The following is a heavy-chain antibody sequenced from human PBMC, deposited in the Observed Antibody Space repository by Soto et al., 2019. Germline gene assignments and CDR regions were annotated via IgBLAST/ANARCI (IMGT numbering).Heavy chain of an antibody. CDR1: GYTFTGYY. J-gene: IGHJ4*02. CDR3: ARVPYDGVWPMVRGNFDY. D-gene: IGHD3-10*01. CDR2: INPNSGGT. V-gene: IGHV1-2*02. Sequence: QVQLVQSGAEVKKPGASVKVYCKASGYTFTGYYMHWVRQAPGQGLEWMGWINPNSGGTNYAQKFQGRVTMTRDTSISTAYMELSRLRSDDTAVYYWARVPYDGVWPMVRGNFDYWGQGTLVTVSS.